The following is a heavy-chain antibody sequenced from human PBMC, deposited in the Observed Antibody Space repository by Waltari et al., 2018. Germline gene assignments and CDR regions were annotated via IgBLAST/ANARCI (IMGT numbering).Heavy chain of an antibody. J-gene: IGHJ5*02. CDR2: IYTSGST. Sequence: QVQLQESGPGLVKPSQTLSLTCTVSGGSISSGSYYWSWIRQPAGKGLEWIGRIYTSGSTNYNPSLKSRVTISVDTSKNQFSLKLSSVTAADTAVYYCARGRGSSAWFDPWGQGTLVTVSS. CDR1: GGSISSGSYY. V-gene: IGHV4-61*02. CDR3: ARGRGSSAWFDP. D-gene: IGHD1-26*01.